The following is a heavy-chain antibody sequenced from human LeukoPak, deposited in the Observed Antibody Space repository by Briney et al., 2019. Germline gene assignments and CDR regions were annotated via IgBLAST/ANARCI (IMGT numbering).Heavy chain of an antibody. CDR2: FDPEDGET. CDR1: GYTLTELS. Sequence: ASVKVSCKVSGYTLTELSMHGVRQAPGKGLEWMGGFDPEDGETIYAQKFQGRVTMTEDTSTDTAYMELSSLRSEDTAVYYCATVYMWLLLRGYWFDPWGQGTLVTVSS. CDR3: ATVYMWLLLRGYWFDP. D-gene: IGHD3-22*01. V-gene: IGHV1-24*01. J-gene: IGHJ5*02.